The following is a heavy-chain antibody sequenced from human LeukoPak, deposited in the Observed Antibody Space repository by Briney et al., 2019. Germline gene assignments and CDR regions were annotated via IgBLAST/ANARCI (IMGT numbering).Heavy chain of an antibody. CDR1: GFTFSSYA. V-gene: IGHV3-23*01. Sequence: GGSLRLSCAASGFTFSSYAMSWVRQAPGKGLEWVSAISGSGGSTYYADSVKGRFTISRDNSKNTLYLQMNTLRAEDTAVYYCAKDHKDNWGPAGYWGQGTLVTVSS. D-gene: IGHD1-1*01. J-gene: IGHJ4*02. CDR2: ISGSGGST. CDR3: AKDHKDNWGPAGY.